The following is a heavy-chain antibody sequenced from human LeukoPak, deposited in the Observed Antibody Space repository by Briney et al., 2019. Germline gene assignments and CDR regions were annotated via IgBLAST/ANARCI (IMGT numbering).Heavy chain of an antibody. CDR1: GFIFSTNG. J-gene: IGHJ4*02. CDR3: AKDPELTMIVVVNPDY. D-gene: IGHD3-22*01. V-gene: IGHV3-30*18. CDR2: ISHDGSQK. Sequence: GGSLRLSCAASGFIFSTNGMHWVRQASGKGLEWVSSISHDGSQKRYGNSVRGRFTVSRDNSKNTLYLQMNSLRAEDTAVYYCAKDPELTMIVVVNPDYWGQGTLVTVSS.